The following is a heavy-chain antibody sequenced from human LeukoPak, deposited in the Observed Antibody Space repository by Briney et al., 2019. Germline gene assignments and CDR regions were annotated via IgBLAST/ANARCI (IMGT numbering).Heavy chain of an antibody. CDR1: GFTFSSYA. V-gene: IGHV3-23*01. J-gene: IGHJ4*02. CDR3: AKDHWGAIRGEFDY. CDR2: MSGSGGST. D-gene: IGHD3-10*01. Sequence: GGSLRLSCAASGFTFSSYAMSWVRQAPGKGLEWVSAMSGSGGSTYYADSVKGRFTISRDNSKNTLYLQMNSLRAEDTAVYFCAKDHWGAIRGEFDYWGQGTLVTVSS.